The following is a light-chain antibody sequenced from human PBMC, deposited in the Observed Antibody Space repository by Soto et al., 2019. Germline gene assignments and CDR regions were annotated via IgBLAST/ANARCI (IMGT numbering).Light chain of an antibody. CDR2: YAS. CDR1: QSVSSY. J-gene: IGKJ1*01. CDR3: QQYGSSGT. Sequence: EIVLTQSPATLSLSPGERATLSCRASQSVSSYFSWYHQKPRRAPRLLIRYASNRATGIPTRFRGRGSGTDFTLTISRLEPEDFAVYYCQQYGSSGTFGQGTKVDIK. V-gene: IGKV3-20*01.